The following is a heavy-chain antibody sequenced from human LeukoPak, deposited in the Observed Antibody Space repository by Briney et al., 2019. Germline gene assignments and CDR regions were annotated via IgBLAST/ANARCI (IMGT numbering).Heavy chain of an antibody. Sequence: GGPLRLSCAASGFTLSRSWMSWVRQAPGKGLEWVANINQDGSEKNYVDSVKGRFTISRDNAKNSLYLQMNSLRAEDTAVYYYARAYQTDYWGQGTLVTVSS. CDR2: INQDGSEK. J-gene: IGHJ4*02. CDR3: ARAYQTDY. V-gene: IGHV3-7*05. D-gene: IGHD2-2*01. CDR1: GFTLSRSW.